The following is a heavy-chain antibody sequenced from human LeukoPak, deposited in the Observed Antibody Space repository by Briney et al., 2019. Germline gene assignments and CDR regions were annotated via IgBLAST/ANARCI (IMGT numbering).Heavy chain of an antibody. V-gene: IGHV4-59*01. J-gene: IGHJ4*02. Sequence: PSETLSLTCAVSGGSISSYNWSWVRQPPGKGLEWIWYIYYSGNTNYNPYPTSRVTISLATTNKQSSFILSSITCADTTAYYCARDTAARPLGYWGQGTLVTVSS. CDR2: IYYSGNT. D-gene: IGHD6-6*01. CDR3: ARDTAARPLGY. CDR1: GGSISSYN.